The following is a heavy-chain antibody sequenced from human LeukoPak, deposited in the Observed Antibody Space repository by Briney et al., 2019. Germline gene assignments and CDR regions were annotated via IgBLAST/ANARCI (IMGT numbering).Heavy chain of an antibody. CDR3: ARVYSGENYYDSSGYSPSEAFDI. CDR2: INHSGST. Sequence: PSETLSLTCAVYGGSFSGYYWSWLRQPPGKGLEWMGEINHSGSTNYNPSLKSRVTISVDTSKNQFSLKLSSVTAADTAVYYCARVYSGENYYDSSGYSPSEAFDIWGQGTMVTVSS. D-gene: IGHD3-22*01. CDR1: GGSFSGYY. J-gene: IGHJ3*02. V-gene: IGHV4-34*01.